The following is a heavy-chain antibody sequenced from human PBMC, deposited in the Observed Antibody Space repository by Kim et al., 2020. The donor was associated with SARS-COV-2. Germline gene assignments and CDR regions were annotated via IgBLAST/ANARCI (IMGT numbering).Heavy chain of an antibody. V-gene: IGHV3-30*01. J-gene: IGHJ5*02. D-gene: IGHD6-19*01. Sequence: VTGRFTISRGNSKNTLYLQMNSLRAEDTAVYYCARNQWLVHSPYIWFDPWGQGTLVTVSS. CDR3: ARNQWLVHSPYIWFDP.